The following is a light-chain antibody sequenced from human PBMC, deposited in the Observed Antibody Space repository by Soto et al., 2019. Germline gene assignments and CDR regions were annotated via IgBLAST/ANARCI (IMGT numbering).Light chain of an antibody. Sequence: EIVMTHSPATLSVSPWERATLSCRASQSVSSNLAWYQQKPGQAPRLLIYGASTRATGIPARFSGSGSGTDFTLTISSLEPEDFAVYYCQQRRSNFGQGTRLEIK. V-gene: IGKV3-15*01. CDR3: QQRRSN. J-gene: IGKJ5*01. CDR1: QSVSSN. CDR2: GAS.